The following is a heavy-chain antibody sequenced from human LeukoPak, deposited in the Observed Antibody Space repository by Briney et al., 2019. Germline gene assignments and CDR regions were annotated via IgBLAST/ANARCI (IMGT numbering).Heavy chain of an antibody. CDR2: IYYSGIT. J-gene: IGHJ4*02. V-gene: IGHV4-39*07. CDR1: GASISSSSYY. D-gene: IGHD3-22*01. CDR3: ARDHYYDSSVAY. Sequence: SETLSLTCTVSGASISSSSYYWGWIRQPPGEGLESIGGIYYSGITYYSPSLKSRVTISLDTSKNQFSLKLTSVTAADTAVYYCARDHYYDSSVAYWGQGTLVTVSS.